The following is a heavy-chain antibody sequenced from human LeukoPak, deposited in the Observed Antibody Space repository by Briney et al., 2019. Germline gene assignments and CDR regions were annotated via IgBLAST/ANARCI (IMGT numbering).Heavy chain of an antibody. CDR3: SRDPWEDIVVVLAASYGMDV. D-gene: IGHD2-15*01. J-gene: IGHJ6*02. V-gene: IGHV3-23*01. CDR1: GFTFSSYA. CDR2: ISGSGGST. Sequence: GGSLRLSCAASGFTFSSYAMSWVRQAPGKGLEWVSAISGSGGSTYYADSVKGRFTISRDNSKNTLYLQMNSLRAEDTAVYYYSRDPWEDIVVVLAASYGMDVWGQGTTVTVSS.